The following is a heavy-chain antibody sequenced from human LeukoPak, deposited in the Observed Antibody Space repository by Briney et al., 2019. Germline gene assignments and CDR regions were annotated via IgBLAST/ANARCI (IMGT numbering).Heavy chain of an antibody. V-gene: IGHV3-7*01. D-gene: IGHD5-24*01. CDR3: AAWTDRGYNF. CDR1: GFSFSGSW. J-gene: IGHJ4*02. Sequence: GGSLRLSCAASGFSFSGSWMNWVRQAPGKGPEWVANINPDGSQKRFVDSVMGRFTMSRGNAKNSLYLQMNSLRVEDTAVFYCAAWTDRGYNFWGQGTLVTVSS. CDR2: INPDGSQK.